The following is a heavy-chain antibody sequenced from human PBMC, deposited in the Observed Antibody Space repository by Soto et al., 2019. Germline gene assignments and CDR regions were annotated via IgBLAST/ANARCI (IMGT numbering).Heavy chain of an antibody. CDR1: GGSITRGGSY. V-gene: IGHV4-31*03. Sequence: QVRLQESGPGLVKPAQTLSLTCTVSGGSITRGGSYWSWIRQHPEKGLEWIGYVAYSGGTYYNPSLKNRVTFLVDMSKNLFSLRLSSVTAVDTAVYYCARAWLEYNWFDSWGQGTLVTVSS. J-gene: IGHJ5*01. CDR3: ARAWLEYNWFDS. D-gene: IGHD5-12*01. CDR2: VAYSGGT.